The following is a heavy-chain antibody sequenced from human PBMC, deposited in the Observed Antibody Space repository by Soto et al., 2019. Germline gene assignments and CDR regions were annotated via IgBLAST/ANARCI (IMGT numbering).Heavy chain of an antibody. CDR2: IYYSGTT. CDR1: GGSISSDDYS. Sequence: QVQLQESGPGLVKPSETLSLTCTVSGGSISSDDYSWSWIRQHPGKGLEWIGHIYYSGTTYYNPSLEPSLKRRLTISAATTSKKQFSLNLRSVTAADTAVYYCVRVLIGFFDYWGKGTLVTVSS. CDR3: VRVLIGFFDY. V-gene: IGHV4-31*03. J-gene: IGHJ4*02.